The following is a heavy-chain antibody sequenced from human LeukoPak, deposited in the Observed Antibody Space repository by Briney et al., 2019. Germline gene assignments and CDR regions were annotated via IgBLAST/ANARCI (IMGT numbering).Heavy chain of an antibody. CDR1: GFTVSSNY. Sequence: EPGGSLRLSCAASGFTVSSNYMSWVRQAPGKGLEWVSVIYSGGSTYYADSVKGRFTISRDNSKNTLYLQMNSLRAEDTAVYYCARVSSSWPYYYYYYMDVCGKGTTVTVSS. CDR3: ARVSSSWPYYYYYYMDV. D-gene: IGHD6-13*01. CDR2: IYSGGST. J-gene: IGHJ6*03. V-gene: IGHV3-53*01.